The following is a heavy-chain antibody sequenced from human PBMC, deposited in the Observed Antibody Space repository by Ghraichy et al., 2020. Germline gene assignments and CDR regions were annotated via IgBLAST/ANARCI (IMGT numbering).Heavy chain of an antibody. CDR3: AKDFTVYYFDY. CDR2: ISGSGGST. CDR1: GFTFSSYA. Sequence: GGSLRLSCAASGFTFSSYAMSWLRQAPGKGLEWVSAISGSGGSTYYADSVKGRFTISRDNSKNTLYLQVNSLRAEDTAVYYCAKDFTVYYFDYWGQGTLVTVSS. J-gene: IGHJ4*02. V-gene: IGHV3-23*01.